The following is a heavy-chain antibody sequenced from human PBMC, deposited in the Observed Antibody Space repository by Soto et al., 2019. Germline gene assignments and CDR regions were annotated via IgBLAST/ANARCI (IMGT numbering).Heavy chain of an antibody. V-gene: IGHV4-34*01. CDR2: SNHVGNT. CDR3: ARVLIAGVTTD. J-gene: IGHJ4*02. Sequence: QVQLQQWGAGLLKPSETLSLTCAVYGGSFSGYYWSWIRQPPGKGLEWIGESNHVGNTNYNPSLMSRVTMSVDPSKNQFSLRLTSVTAADTAVYYCARVLIAGVTTDWGQGTLGIVSS. D-gene: IGHD5-18*01. CDR1: GGSFSGYY.